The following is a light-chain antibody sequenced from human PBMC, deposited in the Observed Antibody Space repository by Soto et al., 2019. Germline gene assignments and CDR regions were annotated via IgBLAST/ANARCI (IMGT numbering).Light chain of an antibody. CDR3: QHYNKGPPIT. Sequence: EIVMTQSPATLSVSPGERATLSCRASQSLSSNLAWYQQKPGQAPRLLIYGASTRATGIPARFSGSGAETEFTLTISSLQSEDFAVYYCQHYNKGPPITFGPGTRLEIK. J-gene: IGKJ5*01. CDR2: GAS. CDR1: QSLSSN. V-gene: IGKV3-15*01.